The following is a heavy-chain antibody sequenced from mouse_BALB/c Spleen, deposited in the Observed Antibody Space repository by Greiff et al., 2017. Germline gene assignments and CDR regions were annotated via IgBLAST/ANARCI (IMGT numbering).Heavy chain of an antibody. J-gene: IGHJ3*01. CDR3: TRGYYGSFAY. V-gene: IGHV6-6*02. D-gene: IGHD2-2*01. Sequence: EVMLVESGGGLVQPGGSMKLSCVASGFTFSNYWMNWVRQSPEKGLEWVAEIRLKSNNYATHYAESVKGRFTISRDDSKSSVYLQMNNLRAEDTGIYYCTRGYYGSFAYWGQGTLVTVSA. CDR2: IRLKSNNYAT. CDR1: GFTFSNYW.